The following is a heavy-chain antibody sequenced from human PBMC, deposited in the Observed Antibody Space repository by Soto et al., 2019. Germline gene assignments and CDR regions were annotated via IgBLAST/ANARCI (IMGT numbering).Heavy chain of an antibody. CDR2: ISSSSSYI. D-gene: IGHD5-18*01. J-gene: IGHJ6*04. CDR1: GFTFSSYS. CDR3: ASGILDQQLWLRRYYYYGMDV. Sequence: GGSLRLSCAASGFTFSSYSMNWARQAPGKGLEWVSSISSSSSYIYYADSVKGRFTISRDNAKNSLYLQMNSLRAEDTAVYYCASGILDQQLWLRRYYYYGMDVWGEGTTVTVSS. V-gene: IGHV3-21*01.